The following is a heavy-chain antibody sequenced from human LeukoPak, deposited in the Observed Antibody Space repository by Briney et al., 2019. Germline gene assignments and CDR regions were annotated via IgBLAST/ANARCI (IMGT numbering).Heavy chain of an antibody. Sequence: SETLSLTCAVYGGSFSGYYWSWIRQPPGKGLEWIGEINDSGSANYNPSLKSRVTISVDTSKNQFSLKLSSVTAADTAVYYCATGELNRISGYSYVFDYWGQGTLVTVSS. CDR1: GGSFSGYY. V-gene: IGHV4-34*01. CDR3: ATGELNRISGYSYVFDY. J-gene: IGHJ4*02. CDR2: INDSGSA. D-gene: IGHD5-18*01.